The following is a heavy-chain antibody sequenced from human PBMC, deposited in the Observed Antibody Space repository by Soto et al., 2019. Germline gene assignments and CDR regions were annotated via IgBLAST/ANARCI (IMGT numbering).Heavy chain of an antibody. Sequence: QVQLQQWGAGLLKPSETLSLTCAVYGGSFSGYYWSWIRQPPGKGLEWIGEINHSGSTNYNPSLKSRVTISVDTSKNQFSMKLRSVTAADTAVYYCARRQGYCSGGSCYSGYYYYYMDVWGKGTTVTVSS. J-gene: IGHJ6*03. CDR2: INHSGST. CDR1: GGSFSGYY. V-gene: IGHV4-34*01. D-gene: IGHD2-15*01. CDR3: ARRQGYCSGGSCYSGYYYYYMDV.